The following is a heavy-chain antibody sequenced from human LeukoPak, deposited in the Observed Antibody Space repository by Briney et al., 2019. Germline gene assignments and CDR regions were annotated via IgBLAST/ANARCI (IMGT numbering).Heavy chain of an antibody. CDR3: AKDGPRAFDI. CDR2: ITGSGAGT. V-gene: IGHV3-23*01. CDR1: RFTFSTYA. Sequence: PGGSLRLSCAASRFTFSTYAMSWVRQAPGKGLEWVSTITGSGAGTYYADSVKGRFTISRDNSKNTLYLQMNSLRAEDTAVYYCAKDGPRAFDIWGQGTMVTVSS. J-gene: IGHJ3*02.